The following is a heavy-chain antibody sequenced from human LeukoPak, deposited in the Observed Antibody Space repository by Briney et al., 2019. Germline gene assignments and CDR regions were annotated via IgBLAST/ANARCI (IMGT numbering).Heavy chain of an antibody. CDR3: AKPFTIQGY. J-gene: IGHJ4*02. Sequence: PGGSLRLSCAASGFTFDDYAMHWVRQAPGKGLEWVSGISWNSGSIGYADSVKGRFTISRDNAKNSLYLQMNSLRAEDTAVYYCAKPFTIQGYWGQGTLVTVSS. CDR1: GFTFDDYA. CDR2: ISWNSGSI. V-gene: IGHV3-9*01. D-gene: IGHD3-3*01.